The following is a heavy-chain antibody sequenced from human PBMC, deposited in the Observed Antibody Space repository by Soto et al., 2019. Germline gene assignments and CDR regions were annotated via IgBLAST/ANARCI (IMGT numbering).Heavy chain of an antibody. CDR3: ARQGFGPLHGLVDV. Sequence: QVQLQESGPGLVKPSETLSLSCTVSGGSIRSYYWSWFRQSPGKRMEWIGYVHHSWGSSYNPSLQSRVAISLDTSKSKFSLKVTSVTATDKAVYYCARQGFGPLHGLVDVWGQGTTVTVSS. CDR1: GGSIRSYY. D-gene: IGHD3-10*01. J-gene: IGHJ6*02. CDR2: VHHSWGS. V-gene: IGHV4-59*08.